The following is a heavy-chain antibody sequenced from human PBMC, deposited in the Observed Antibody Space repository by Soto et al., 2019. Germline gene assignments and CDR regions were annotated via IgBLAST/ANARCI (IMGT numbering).Heavy chain of an antibody. CDR2: SSNSGTFA. CDR3: ARSGDNFNVLDY. Sequence: LRLSCAASGFTFSDYYMSWVRQAPGRGLEWISYSSNSGTFARYATSVKGRFSISRDNANNSLYLEMNSLRVEDTAVYYCARSGDNFNVLDYWGQGTPVTVSS. D-gene: IGHD1-1*01. V-gene: IGHV3-11*06. CDR1: GFTFSDYY. J-gene: IGHJ4*02.